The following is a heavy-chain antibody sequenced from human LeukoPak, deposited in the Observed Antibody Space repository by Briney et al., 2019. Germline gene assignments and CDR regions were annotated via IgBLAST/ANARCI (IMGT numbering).Heavy chain of an antibody. Sequence: PSGTLSLTCAVSGGSISSSNWWSWVRQPPGKGLEWIGEIYHSGSTNYNPSLKSRVTTSVDKSKNQFSLKLSSVTAADTAVYYCARGVYCSGGSCYALLDYWGQGTLVTVSS. V-gene: IGHV4-4*02. CDR1: GGSISSSNW. CDR2: IYHSGST. D-gene: IGHD2-15*01. CDR3: ARGVYCSGGSCYALLDY. J-gene: IGHJ4*02.